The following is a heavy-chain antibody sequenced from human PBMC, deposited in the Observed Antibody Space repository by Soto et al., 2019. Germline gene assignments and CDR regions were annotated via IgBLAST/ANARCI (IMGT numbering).Heavy chain of an antibody. D-gene: IGHD6-19*01. CDR3: ARSIAVAGTPELDY. V-gene: IGHV3-30-3*01. Sequence: QVQLVESGGGVVQPGRSLRLSCAASGFTFSSYTMHWVRQAPGKGLEWVAVISYDNGVNKYYADSVKGRFTISRDNSKNTLYLQMNSLRAEDTAVYYCARSIAVAGTPELDYWGQGALVTVSS. J-gene: IGHJ4*02. CDR2: ISYDNGVNK. CDR1: GFTFSSYT.